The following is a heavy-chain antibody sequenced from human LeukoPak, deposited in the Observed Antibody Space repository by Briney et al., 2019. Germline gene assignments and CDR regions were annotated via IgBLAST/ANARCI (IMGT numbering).Heavy chain of an antibody. CDR1: GFTFSSYG. CDR3: AKELCKLGYCSSTSSPIDY. V-gene: IGHV3-30*18. CDR2: ISYDGSNK. D-gene: IGHD2-2*01. J-gene: IGHJ4*02. Sequence: PGGSLRLSCAASGFTFSSYGMHWVRQAPGKGLEWVAVISYDGSNKYYADSVKGRFTISRDNSKNTLYLQMNSLRAEDTAVYYCAKELCKLGYCSSTSSPIDYWGQGTLVTVSS.